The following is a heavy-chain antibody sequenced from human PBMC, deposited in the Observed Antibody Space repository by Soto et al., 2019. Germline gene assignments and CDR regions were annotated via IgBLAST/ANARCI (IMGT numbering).Heavy chain of an antibody. Sequence: SETLSLTCTVSGGSISSGDYYWTWIRQPPGKGLEWIGYIYYSGSTNYNPSLKSRVTISVDTSKNQFSLKLSSVTAADTAVYYCARDIRLLWFGESDIPSFWGMDVWGQGTTVTVSS. V-gene: IGHV4-61*08. CDR3: ARDIRLLWFGESDIPSFWGMDV. D-gene: IGHD3-10*01. CDR2: IYYSGST. CDR1: GGSISSGDYY. J-gene: IGHJ6*02.